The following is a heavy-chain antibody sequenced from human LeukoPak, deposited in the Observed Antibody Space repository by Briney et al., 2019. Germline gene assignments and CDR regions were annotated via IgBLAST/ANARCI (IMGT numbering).Heavy chain of an antibody. V-gene: IGHV4-59*01. CDR2: IYYSGST. J-gene: IGHJ3*02. Sequence: ETLSLTCTVSGGSISSYYWSWIRQPPGKGLEWIGYIYYSGSTNYNPSLKSRVTISVDTSKNQFSLKLSSVTAADTAVYYCARVQYSSSWYGFLAFDIWGQGTMVTVSS. CDR3: ARVQYSSSWYGFLAFDI. D-gene: IGHD6-13*01. CDR1: GGSISSYY.